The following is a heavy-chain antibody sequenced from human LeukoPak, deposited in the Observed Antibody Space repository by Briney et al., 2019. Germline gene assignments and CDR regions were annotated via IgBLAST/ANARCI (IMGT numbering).Heavy chain of an antibody. D-gene: IGHD5-24*01. V-gene: IGHV4-31*03. CDR3: ARPNLSDGYDAFDI. CDR2: IYYSGST. J-gene: IGHJ3*02. Sequence: SQTLSLTCTVSGGSISSGGYYWSWIRQHPGKGLEWIGYIYYSGSTYYNPSLKSRVTISVDTSKNQFSLKLSSVTAADTAVYYCARPNLSDGYDAFDIWGQGTMVTVSS. CDR1: GGSISSGGYY.